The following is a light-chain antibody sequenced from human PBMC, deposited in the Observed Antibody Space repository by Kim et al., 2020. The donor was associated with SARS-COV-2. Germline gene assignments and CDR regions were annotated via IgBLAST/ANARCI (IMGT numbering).Light chain of an antibody. Sequence: SVKLTCTRSSGHSNFAIAWHQQLPGKGPRYLMKLNSDGSHSKGDGIPDRFSGSSSGAERYLTISSLQSEDEADYYCQTWGSGVHVVFGGGTQLTVL. CDR3: QTWGSGVHVV. CDR2: LNSDGSH. CDR1: SGHSNFA. V-gene: IGLV4-69*01. J-gene: IGLJ2*01.